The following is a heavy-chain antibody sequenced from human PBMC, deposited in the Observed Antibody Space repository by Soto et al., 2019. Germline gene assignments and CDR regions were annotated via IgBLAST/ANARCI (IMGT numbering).Heavy chain of an antibody. Sequence: SETLSLTCTVSGGSISSSSYYWGWIRQPPGKGLEWIGSIYYSGSTYYNPSLKSRVTISVDTSKNQFSLKLSSVTAADTAVYYCARRRQIKPYNWFDPLGQGILVTVSS. CDR1: GGSISSSSYY. D-gene: IGHD3-16*01. CDR2: IYYSGST. J-gene: IGHJ5*02. CDR3: ARRRQIKPYNWFDP. V-gene: IGHV4-39*01.